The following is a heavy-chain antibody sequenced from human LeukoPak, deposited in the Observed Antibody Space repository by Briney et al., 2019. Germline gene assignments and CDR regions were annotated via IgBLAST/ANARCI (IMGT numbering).Heavy chain of an antibody. CDR2: ISSSSSYI. D-gene: IGHD6-19*01. Sequence: GGSLRLSCAASGFSFSSYSMNWVRQAPGKGLEWVSSISSSSSYIYYADSVKGRFTISRDNAKNSLYLQMNSLRAEDTAVYYCARVLGYSSAPDAFDIWGQGTMVTVSS. CDR1: GFSFSSYS. J-gene: IGHJ3*02. CDR3: ARVLGYSSAPDAFDI. V-gene: IGHV3-21*04.